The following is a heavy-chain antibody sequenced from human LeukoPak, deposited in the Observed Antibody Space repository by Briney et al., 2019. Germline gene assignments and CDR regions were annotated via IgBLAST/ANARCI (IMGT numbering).Heavy chain of an antibody. CDR1: GFTFDDYC. J-gene: IGHJ4*02. D-gene: IGHD3-10*01. CDR2: INWNGGST. V-gene: IGHV3-20*04. CDR3: AKDSGRSWSLDY. Sequence: GSLRLSCAATGFTFDDYCMSWPRQAPGNGLELISVINWNGGSTSYADSMKGRFTISRDNSKNSLYLQMNSLRTEDTALYYCAKDSGRSWSLDYWGQGTLVTVSS.